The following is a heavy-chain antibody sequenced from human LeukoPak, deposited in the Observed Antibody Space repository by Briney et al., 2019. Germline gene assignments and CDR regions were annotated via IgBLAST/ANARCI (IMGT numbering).Heavy chain of an antibody. CDR1: GGTFSSYA. CDR3: ARGAHLPAYYYYGMDV. Sequence: ASVKVSCKDSGGTFSSYAISWVRQAPGQGLEWMGGIIPIFGTANYAQKFQGRVTITADESTSTAYMELSSLRSEDTAVYYCARGAHLPAYYYYGMDVWGQGTTVTVSS. CDR2: IIPIFGTA. D-gene: IGHD2-2*01. V-gene: IGHV1-69*13. J-gene: IGHJ6*02.